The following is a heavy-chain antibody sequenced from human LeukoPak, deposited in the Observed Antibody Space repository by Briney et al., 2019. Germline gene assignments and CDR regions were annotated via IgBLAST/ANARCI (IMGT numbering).Heavy chain of an antibody. J-gene: IGHJ6*03. Sequence: ASVKVSCKASGYTFTSYAMHWVRQAPGQRLEWMGWINAGNGNTKYSQKFQGRVTITRDTSASTAYMELSSLRSEDTAVYYCARVVVVPAATYYYYYYMDVWGKGTTVTVSS. V-gene: IGHV1-3*01. CDR3: ARVVVVPAATYYYYYYMDV. CDR1: GYTFTSYA. D-gene: IGHD2-2*01. CDR2: INAGNGNT.